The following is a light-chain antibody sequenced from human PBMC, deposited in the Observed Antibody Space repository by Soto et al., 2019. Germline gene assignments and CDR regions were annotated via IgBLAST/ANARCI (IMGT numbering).Light chain of an antibody. CDR1: QTISTY. Sequence: DIQMTQSPSTLSASVGDRVTITCRASQTISTYLAWYQQKPGKAPKLLIYKASSLGSGVPSRFSGSGSGTDFTLTISSLQPDDSVTYYCQHYNTYTWTFGLGTKVDIK. CDR2: KAS. CDR3: QHYNTYTWT. V-gene: IGKV1-5*03. J-gene: IGKJ1*01.